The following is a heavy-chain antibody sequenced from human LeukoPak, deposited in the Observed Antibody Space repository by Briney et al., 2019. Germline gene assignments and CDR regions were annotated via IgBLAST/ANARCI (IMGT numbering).Heavy chain of an antibody. D-gene: IGHD3-10*01. CDR2: ISYDGSNK. Sequence: PGRSLRLSCAASGFTFSSYAMHWVRQAPGKGLEWVAVISYDGSNKYYADSVKGRFTISRDNSKNTLYLQMNSLRAEDTAVYYCARDHYYGSGSSHPWGQGTLVTVSS. V-gene: IGHV3-30-3*01. CDR1: GFTFSSYA. J-gene: IGHJ5*02. CDR3: ARDHYYGSGSSHP.